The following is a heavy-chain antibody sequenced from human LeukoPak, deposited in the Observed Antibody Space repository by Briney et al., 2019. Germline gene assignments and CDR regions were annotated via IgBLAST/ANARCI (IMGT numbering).Heavy chain of an antibody. Sequence: PGGSLRLSCAASGFTFSSYGMHWVRQAPGKGLEWVAFIRYDGSNKYYADSVKGRFTISRDNSKNTLYLQMNSLRAEDTAVYYCAREALYDSSGYYYLDYWGQGTLVTVSS. CDR2: IRYDGSNK. V-gene: IGHV3-30*02. D-gene: IGHD3-22*01. CDR3: AREALYDSSGYYYLDY. CDR1: GFTFSSYG. J-gene: IGHJ4*02.